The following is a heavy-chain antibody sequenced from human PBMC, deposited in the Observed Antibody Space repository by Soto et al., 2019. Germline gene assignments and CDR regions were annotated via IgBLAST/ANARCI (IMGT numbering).Heavy chain of an antibody. J-gene: IGHJ5*02. Sequence: QVQLVQSGAEVKKPGASVKVSCKASGYTFTSYAMHWVGQAPGQRLEWMGWINAGNGNTKYSQKFQGRVTITRDTSASTAYMELSSLRSEDTAVYYCARDRDILTGYVFDPWGQGTLVTVSS. CDR3: ARDRDILTGYVFDP. CDR2: INAGNGNT. CDR1: GYTFTSYA. V-gene: IGHV1-3*01. D-gene: IGHD3-9*01.